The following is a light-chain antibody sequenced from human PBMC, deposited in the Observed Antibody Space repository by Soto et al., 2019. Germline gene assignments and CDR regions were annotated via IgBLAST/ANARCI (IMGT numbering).Light chain of an antibody. J-gene: IGKJ1*01. V-gene: IGKV3-15*01. Sequence: IVLTRSPGALCFSPGEIATLSFRASQSVSSNLAWYQQKPVQAPRLLIYGASTRATGIPARFSGSASGTEFTLTISSLQSEDFAVYYCQQYTNWPTWTFGQGTKVDIK. CDR3: QQYTNWPTWT. CDR1: QSVSSN. CDR2: GAS.